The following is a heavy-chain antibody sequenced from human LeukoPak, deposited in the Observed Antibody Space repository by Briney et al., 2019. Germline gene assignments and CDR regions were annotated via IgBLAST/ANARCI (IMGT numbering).Heavy chain of an antibody. Sequence: SVTVSCKASGGTFSSYAISWVRQAPGQGLEWMGGIIPIFGTANYAQKFQGRVTIAADESTSTAYMELSSLRSEDTAVYYCARALNPYYYDSSGYSTFDYWGQGTLVTVSS. J-gene: IGHJ4*02. CDR2: IIPIFGTA. CDR1: GGTFSSYA. D-gene: IGHD3-22*01. CDR3: ARALNPYYYDSSGYSTFDY. V-gene: IGHV1-69*13.